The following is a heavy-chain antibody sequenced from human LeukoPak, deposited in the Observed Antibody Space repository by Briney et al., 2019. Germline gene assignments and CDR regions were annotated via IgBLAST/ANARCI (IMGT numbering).Heavy chain of an antibody. CDR2: IRSKAYGGTT. Sequence: GGSLRLSCTASGFTFGDYAMSWVRQAPGKGLEWVGFIRSKAYGGTTEYAASVKGRFTISRDDSKSIAYLQMNSLKTEDTAVYYCTRERGSSWYFYWGQGTLVTVSS. D-gene: IGHD6-13*01. CDR3: TRERGSSWYFY. CDR1: GFTFGDYA. V-gene: IGHV3-49*04. J-gene: IGHJ4*02.